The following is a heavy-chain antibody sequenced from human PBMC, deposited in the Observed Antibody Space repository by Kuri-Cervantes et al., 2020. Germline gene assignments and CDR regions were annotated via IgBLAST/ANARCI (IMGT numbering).Heavy chain of an antibody. CDR1: GFTFSSYD. CDR2: IGTAGDT. CDR3: ARAVRSYYYDSSGYGY. J-gene: IGHJ4*02. D-gene: IGHD3-22*01. Sequence: GGSLRLSCAASGFTFSSYDMHWVRQATGKGLEWVSAIGTAGDTYYPGSVKGRFTISRENAKNSLYLKMNSLRAGDTAVYYCARAVRSYYYDSSGYGYWGQGTLVTVSS. V-gene: IGHV3-13*01.